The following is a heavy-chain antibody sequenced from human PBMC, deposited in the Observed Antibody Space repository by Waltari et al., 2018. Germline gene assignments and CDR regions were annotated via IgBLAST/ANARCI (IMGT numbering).Heavy chain of an antibody. Sequence: EVQVVESGGGLVQPGGSLRLSCAASGFTFSSYWMSWVRQAPGKGLEWVAKRKQDGSEKYSWDLVKGRFTISEDNAKNSLYLQMNSLRAEDTAMYYCAREWYSGSYFPWGQGTLVTVSS. J-gene: IGHJ5*02. CDR1: GFTFSSYW. CDR3: AREWYSGSYFP. D-gene: IGHD1-26*01. CDR2: RKQDGSEK. V-gene: IGHV3-7*01.